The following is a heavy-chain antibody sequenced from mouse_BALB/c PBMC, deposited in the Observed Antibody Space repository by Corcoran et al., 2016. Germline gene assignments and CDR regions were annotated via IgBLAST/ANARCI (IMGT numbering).Heavy chain of an antibody. CDR3: ARDYYGTSSFVY. J-gene: IGHJ3*01. V-gene: IGHV1-26*01. CDR2: INPNNGGT. CDR1: GYTFTDYY. Sequence: EVQLQQSGPALVKPGASVKMSCKASGYTFTDYYMKWMKQSHGKSLEWIGDINPNNGGTSYSQKFKGKATLTVDKSSSTAYMQLNSLTSEDSAVYYCARDYYGTSSFVYWGQGTLVTVSA. D-gene: IGHD1-1*01.